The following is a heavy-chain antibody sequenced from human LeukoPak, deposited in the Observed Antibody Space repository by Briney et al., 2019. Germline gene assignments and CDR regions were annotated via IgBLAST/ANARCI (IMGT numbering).Heavy chain of an antibody. CDR1: GVSVSSNSGA. CDR2: TFYRSRWYT. Sequence: SQALSLTCAISGVSVSSNSGAWNWIRQSPSRGLEWLGRTFYRSRWYTDYAVSMKSRISINPDTSKNQFSLQLISVTPEDTAIYYCAKGRVSYYGMDVWGQGTTVTVSS. J-gene: IGHJ6*02. CDR3: AKGRVSYYGMDV. D-gene: IGHD3-22*01. V-gene: IGHV6-1*01.